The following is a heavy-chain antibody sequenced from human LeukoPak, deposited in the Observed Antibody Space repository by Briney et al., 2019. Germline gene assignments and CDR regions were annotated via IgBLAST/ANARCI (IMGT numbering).Heavy chain of an antibody. CDR2: IKSEGDGGTT. V-gene: IGHV3-15*01. J-gene: IGHJ4*02. Sequence: GGSLRLSCAVSGFTFSDAWMSWVRQAPGKGLEWVGRIKSEGDGGTTEYGAPVKGRLTISRDDSTHMLYLQMNSLKADDTAVYYCTTIGGPGVTTPRNWGRGTLVTVSS. CDR3: TTIGGPGVTTPRN. D-gene: IGHD3-10*01. CDR1: GFTFSDAW.